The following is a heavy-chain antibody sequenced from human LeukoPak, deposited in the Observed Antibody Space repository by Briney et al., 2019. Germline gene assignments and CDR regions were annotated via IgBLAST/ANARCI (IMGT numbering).Heavy chain of an antibody. CDR1: GFTFSSYA. CDR2: ISASGGST. CDR3: AKAAGRSGSGWYFNY. V-gene: IGHV3-23*01. Sequence: GGSLRLSCAASGFTFSSYAMSWVRQAPGKGLEWVSVISASGGSTYYADSVKGRFTISRDNSKNTLYVQINSLRAEDTAVYYCAKAAGRSGSGWYFNYWGQGTLVTVSS. D-gene: IGHD6-19*01. J-gene: IGHJ4*02.